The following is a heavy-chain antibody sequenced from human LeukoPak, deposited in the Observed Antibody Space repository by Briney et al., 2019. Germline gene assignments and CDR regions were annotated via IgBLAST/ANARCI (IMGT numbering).Heavy chain of an antibody. CDR3: ATYRQVLLPFES. Sequence: GGSMRHSCAASGFTFTGYAMSWVRQAPGKGLEWVSAISGSGHSTDYADSVRGRFTISRDNSKSTLSLQMNSLRAEDTAIYYCATYRQVLLPFESWGQGTLVTVSS. CDR1: GFTFTGYA. CDR2: ISGSGHST. D-gene: IGHD2-8*02. V-gene: IGHV3-23*01. J-gene: IGHJ4*02.